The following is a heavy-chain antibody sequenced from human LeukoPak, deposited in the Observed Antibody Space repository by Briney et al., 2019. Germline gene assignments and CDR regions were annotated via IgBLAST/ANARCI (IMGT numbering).Heavy chain of an antibody. Sequence: SEILSLTCTVSGGSISSGGHYWSWIRQHPGKGLEWIGSIYYSGRTYYNPSLKSRITISVDTSKNQFSLKVSSVTAADTAVYYCANSAGVVLVPAAITYWGQGALVTVSS. CDR1: GGSISSGGHY. CDR2: IYYSGRT. V-gene: IGHV4-31*03. CDR3: ANSAGVVLVPAAITY. J-gene: IGHJ4*02. D-gene: IGHD2-2*01.